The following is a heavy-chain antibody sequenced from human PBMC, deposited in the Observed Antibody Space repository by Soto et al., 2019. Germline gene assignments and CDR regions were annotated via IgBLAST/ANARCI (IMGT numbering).Heavy chain of an antibody. CDR1: GYTFTSYG. D-gene: IGHD1-7*01. CDR2: ISAYNGNT. V-gene: IGHV1-18*01. CDR3: ASPWNCNYGGAFDI. J-gene: IGHJ3*02. Sequence: GASVKVSCKASGYTFTSYGISWVRQAPGQGLEWMGWISAYNGNTNYAQKLQGRVTMTTDTSTSTAYMELRSLRSDDTAVYYCASPWNCNYGGAFDIWGQGTMDTGSS.